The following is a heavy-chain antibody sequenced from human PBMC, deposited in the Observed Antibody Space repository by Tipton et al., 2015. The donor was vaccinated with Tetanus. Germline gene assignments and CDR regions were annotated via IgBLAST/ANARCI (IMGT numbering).Heavy chain of an antibody. CDR3: ARETSYRHGRRSFDN. V-gene: IGHV4-31*03. Sequence: TLSLTCTVSGGSISSGGYYWSWIRQHPGTGLEWIGNIYYSGSTYYNPSLKSRLTISADMSKNQFSLKFISVTAADTAVYYCARETSYRHGRRSFDNWGQGTLVTVSS. CDR1: GGSISSGGYY. CDR2: IYYSGST. D-gene: IGHD5-18*01. J-gene: IGHJ4*02.